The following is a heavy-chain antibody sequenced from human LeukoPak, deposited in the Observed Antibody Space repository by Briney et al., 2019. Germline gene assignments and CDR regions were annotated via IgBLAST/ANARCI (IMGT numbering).Heavy chain of an antibody. CDR3: AKDIEQDHYYYGMDV. D-gene: IGHD6-13*01. Sequence: PGGSLRLSCAASGFTFSSYWMSWVRQAPGKGLEWVSGISWNSGSIGYADSVKGRFTISRDNAKNSLYLQMNSLRAEDTALYYCAKDIEQDHYYYGMDVWGQGTTVTVSS. J-gene: IGHJ6*02. V-gene: IGHV3-9*01. CDR2: ISWNSGSI. CDR1: GFTFSSYW.